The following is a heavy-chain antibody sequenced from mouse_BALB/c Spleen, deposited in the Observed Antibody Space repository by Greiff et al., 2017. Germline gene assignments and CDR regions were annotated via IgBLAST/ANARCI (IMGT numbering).Heavy chain of an antibody. CDR1: GFTFSSFG. V-gene: IGHV5-17*02. Sequence: EVKLVESGGGLVQPGGSRKLSCAASGFTFSSFGMHWVRQAPEKGLEWVAYISSGSSTIYYADTVKGRFTISRDNPKNTLFLQMTSLRSEDTAMYYCAASVRGYAMDYWGQGTSVTVSS. CDR2: ISSGSSTI. J-gene: IGHJ4*01. D-gene: IGHD2-14*01. CDR3: AASVRGYAMDY.